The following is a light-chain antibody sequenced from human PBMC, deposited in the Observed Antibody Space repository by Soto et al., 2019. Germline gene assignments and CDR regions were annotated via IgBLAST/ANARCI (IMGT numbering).Light chain of an antibody. CDR2: DVS. V-gene: IGKV1-5*01. J-gene: IGKJ2*03. CDR3: QQYNAYYS. Sequence: DIQMTQSPPTLPASAGVRVTITCRASQDISRWLAWYQQKPGKAPELLIYDVSTLQSGVPSRFSGTGSGTEFTLTISSLQPEDFATYYCQQYNAYYSFGQGTKVEIK. CDR1: QDISRW.